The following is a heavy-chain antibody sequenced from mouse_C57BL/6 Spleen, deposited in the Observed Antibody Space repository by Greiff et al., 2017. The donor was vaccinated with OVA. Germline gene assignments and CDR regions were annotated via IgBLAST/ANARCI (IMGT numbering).Heavy chain of an antibody. CDR3: AEGYMDY. J-gene: IGHJ4*01. CDR2: IDPANGNT. V-gene: IGHV14-3*01. Sequence: EVQLQQSVAELVRPGASVKLSCTASGFNIKNNYMHWVQQRPEQGLEWIGRIDPANGNTKYAPKFQGKATITADTSSNTAYLQLSSLTSEDTAIYYCAEGYMDYWGQGTSVTVSS. CDR1: GFNIKNNY.